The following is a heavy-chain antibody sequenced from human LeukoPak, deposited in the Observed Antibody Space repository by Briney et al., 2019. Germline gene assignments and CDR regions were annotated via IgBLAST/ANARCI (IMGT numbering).Heavy chain of an antibody. D-gene: IGHD4-17*01. J-gene: IGHJ3*02. CDR3: ARDAYYCDSSYGAHVI. V-gene: IGHV3-33*01. Sequence: GGSLRFCGAASGFTFSSYGMDWVRQAPGKGLEWVAVIWYDGSNKYYADSVKGRFTISRDNSKNTLYLQMNSLRAEDTAVYYCARDAYYCDSSYGAHVIRGQGTMVTVSS. CDR1: GFTFSSYG. CDR2: IWYDGSNK.